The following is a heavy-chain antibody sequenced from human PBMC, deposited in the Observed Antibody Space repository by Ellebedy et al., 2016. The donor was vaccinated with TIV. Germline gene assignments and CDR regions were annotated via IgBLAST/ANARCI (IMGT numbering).Heavy chain of an antibody. J-gene: IGHJ4*02. CDR2: ISGGGDRA. CDR3: AKEAWFLFGVNCTTTRCYSDY. Sequence: PGGSLRLSCAASGFTFSSYAMTRVRQAPGKGLEWVSGISGGGDRAYYADSVKGRFTISRDNSKDTLYLQMHSLRGDDTAVYYCAKEAWFLFGVNCTTTRCYSDYWGQGTLLTVSS. D-gene: IGHD2-2*01. CDR1: GFTFSSYA. V-gene: IGHV3-23*01.